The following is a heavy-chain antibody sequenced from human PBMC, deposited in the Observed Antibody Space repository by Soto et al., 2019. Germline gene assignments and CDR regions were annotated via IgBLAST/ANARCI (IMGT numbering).Heavy chain of an antibody. J-gene: IGHJ6*02. CDR1: GGSFSGYY. Sequence: QVQLQQWGAGLLKPSETLSLTCAVYGGSFSGYYWSWIRQPPGKGLEWIGEINHSGSTNYNPSLXXRVTISVDTSXXQXSXXLSSVTAADTAVYYCARGRVAAAGAAKYYYYGMDVWGQGTTVTVSS. CDR2: INHSGST. V-gene: IGHV4-34*01. D-gene: IGHD6-13*01. CDR3: ARGRVAAAGAAKYYYYGMDV.